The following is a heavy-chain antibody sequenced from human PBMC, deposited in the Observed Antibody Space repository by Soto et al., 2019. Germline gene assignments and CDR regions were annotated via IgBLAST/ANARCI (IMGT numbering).Heavy chain of an antibody. V-gene: IGHV3-43*01. Sequence: GGSLRLSCAASGFTFDDYTMHWVRQAPGKGLEWVSLISWDGGSTYYADSVKGRFTISRDNSKNSLYLQMNSLRTEDTALYYCAKARYYTAAVPWCTFDYWGKGTLVTVSS. CDR2: ISWDGGST. D-gene: IGHD3-3*01. CDR3: AKARYYTAAVPWCTFDY. CDR1: GFTFDDYT. J-gene: IGHJ4*02.